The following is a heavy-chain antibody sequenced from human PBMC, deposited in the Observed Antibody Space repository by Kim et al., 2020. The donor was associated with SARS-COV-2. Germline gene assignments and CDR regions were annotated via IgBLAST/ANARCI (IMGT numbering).Heavy chain of an antibody. J-gene: IGHJ1*01. D-gene: IGHD3-22*01. CDR2: ISAYNGNT. V-gene: IGHV1-18*01. Sequence: ASVKVSCKASGYTFTSYGISWVRQAPGQGLEWMGWISAYNGNTNYAQKLQGRVTMTTDTSTSTAYMELRSLRSDDTAVYYCARDSSGYYYRDPEYFQHWGQGTLVTVSS. CDR1: GYTFTSYG. CDR3: ARDSSGYYYRDPEYFQH.